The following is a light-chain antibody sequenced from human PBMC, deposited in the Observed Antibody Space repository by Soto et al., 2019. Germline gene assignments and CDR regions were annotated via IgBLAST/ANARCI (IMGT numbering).Light chain of an antibody. V-gene: IGLV2-8*01. CDR3: SSFGGSDNVV. Sequence: QSALTQPPSASGSPGQSVTISCTGTSSDVGGYNSVSWYQQHSGKAPKLMIYEVSKRPSGVPVRFSGSKSGNTASLTVSGLQAEDEADYYCSSFGGSDNVVFGGGTKLIVL. J-gene: IGLJ2*01. CDR2: EVS. CDR1: SSDVGGYNS.